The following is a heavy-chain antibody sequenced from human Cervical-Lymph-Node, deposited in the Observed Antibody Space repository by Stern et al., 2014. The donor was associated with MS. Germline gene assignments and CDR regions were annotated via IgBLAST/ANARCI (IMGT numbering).Heavy chain of an antibody. J-gene: IGHJ3*02. V-gene: IGHV3-30-3*01. CDR2: ISYDGSNK. D-gene: IGHD3-22*01. CDR1: GFSFSSYA. Sequence: VHLVESGGGVVQPGRSLRLSCAASGFSFSSYAMHWVRQAPGKGLEWVAVISYDGSNKYYADSVKGRFTISRDNSKNTLFLQMNSLRAEDTAVYYCARDLDSSGVEAFDIWGQGTMVTVSS. CDR3: ARDLDSSGVEAFDI.